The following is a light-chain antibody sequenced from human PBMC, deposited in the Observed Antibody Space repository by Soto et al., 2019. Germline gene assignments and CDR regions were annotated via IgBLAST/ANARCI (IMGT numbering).Light chain of an antibody. CDR1: QSLLDSDDGNTY. Sequence: DIVMTQTPLSLPVTPGEPASISCRSSQSLLDSDDGNTYLDWYLQKPGQSPQLLIYTLSYRASXVXGXXSGSGSGTDFTLKISRVEAEDVGVYYCMQRIEFPLTFGGGTKVEIK. J-gene: IGKJ4*01. CDR3: MQRIEFPLT. V-gene: IGKV2-40*01. CDR2: TLS.